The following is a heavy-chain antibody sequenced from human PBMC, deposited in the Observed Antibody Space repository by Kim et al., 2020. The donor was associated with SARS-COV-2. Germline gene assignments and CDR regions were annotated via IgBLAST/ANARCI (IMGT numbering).Heavy chain of an antibody. CDR2: IDPSDSYT. V-gene: IGHV5-10-1*01. J-gene: IGHJ6*02. D-gene: IGHD5-18*01. Sequence: GESLKISCKGSGYSFTSYWISWVRQMPGKGLEWMGRIDPSDSYTNYSPSFQGHVTISADKSISTAYLQWSSLKASDTAMYYCARQDSYGDPYYYYYGMDVWGQGTTVTVSS. CDR3: ARQDSYGDPYYYYYGMDV. CDR1: GYSFTSYW.